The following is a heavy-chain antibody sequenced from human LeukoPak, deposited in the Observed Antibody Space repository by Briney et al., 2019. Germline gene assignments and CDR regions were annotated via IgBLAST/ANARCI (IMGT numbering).Heavy chain of an antibody. V-gene: IGHV3-21*01. J-gene: IGHJ4*02. CDR1: GFTFSSYS. CDR3: AKVGSAAGNYDFDY. D-gene: IGHD6-13*01. Sequence: GGSLRLSCAASGFTFSSYSMNWVRQAPGKGLEWVSSISSSSSYIYYADSVKGRFTISRDNAKNSLYLQMNSLRADDTAVYYCAKVGSAAGNYDFDYWGQGTLVTVSS. CDR2: ISSSSSYI.